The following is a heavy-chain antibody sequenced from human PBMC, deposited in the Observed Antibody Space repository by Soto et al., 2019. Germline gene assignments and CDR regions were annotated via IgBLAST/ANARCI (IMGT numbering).Heavy chain of an antibody. CDR1: GGSISSGGYS. D-gene: IGHD3-22*01. Sequence: SETLSLTCAVSGGSISSGGYSWSWIRQPPGKGLEWIGYIYHSGSTYYNPSLKSRVTISVDRSKNQFSLKLSSVTAADTAVYYCARVTYYYDSSGYYPLYYFDYWGQGTLVTVSS. V-gene: IGHV4-30-2*01. J-gene: IGHJ4*02. CDR2: IYHSGST. CDR3: ARVTYYYDSSGYYPLYYFDY.